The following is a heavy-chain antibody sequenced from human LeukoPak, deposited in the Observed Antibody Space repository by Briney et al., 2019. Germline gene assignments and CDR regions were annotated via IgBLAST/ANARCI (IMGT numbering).Heavy chain of an antibody. V-gene: IGHV4-4*07. D-gene: IGHD6-19*01. J-gene: IGHJ6*03. CDR3: ARGLGGWYRYYYYYMDV. CDR2: IYTSGST. CDR1: GGSISSYY. Sequence: MASETLSLTCTVSGGSISSYYWSWIRQPAGKGLEWIGRIYTSGSTNYNPSLKSRVTMSVDTSKNQLSLKLSSVTAADTAVYYCARGLGGWYRYYYYYMDVWGKGTTVTISS.